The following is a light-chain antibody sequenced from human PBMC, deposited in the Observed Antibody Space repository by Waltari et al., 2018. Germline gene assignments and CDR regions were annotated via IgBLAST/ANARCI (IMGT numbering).Light chain of an antibody. Sequence: IVLTQSPATLSLPPGERATLSCRASESVSRYLAWYQQKPGQPPRLLIYEASNRATGIPARFSGSGSGTDFTLTISSLEPEDFAVYYCQHRSDWPLTFGGGTKVEIK. CDR2: EAS. J-gene: IGKJ4*01. V-gene: IGKV3-11*01. CDR1: ESVSRY. CDR3: QHRSDWPLT.